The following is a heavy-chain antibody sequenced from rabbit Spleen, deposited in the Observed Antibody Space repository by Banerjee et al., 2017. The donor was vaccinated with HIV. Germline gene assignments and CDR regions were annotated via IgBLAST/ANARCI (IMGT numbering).Heavy chain of an antibody. D-gene: IGHD4-2*01. CDR3: ARGLYVDNTRMNL. V-gene: IGHV1S45*01. CDR2: IYGGSTDWT. Sequence: EESGGDLVKPEGSLTLTCTASGFSFSSRYWICWVRQAPGKGLEWIACIYGGSTDWTYYATWAKGRFAISKTSSTTVTLQVTRLTAADTATYFCARGLYVDNTRMNLWGPGTLVTVS. CDR1: GFSFSSRYW. J-gene: IGHJ4*01.